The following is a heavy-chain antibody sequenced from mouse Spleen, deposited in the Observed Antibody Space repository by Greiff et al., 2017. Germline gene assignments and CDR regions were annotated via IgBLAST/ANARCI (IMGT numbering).Heavy chain of an antibody. D-gene: IGHD1-1*01. CDR1: GFNIKDDY. CDR2: IDPENGDT. Sequence: VQLQQSGAELVRPGASVKLSCTASGFNIKDDYMHWVKQRPEQGLEWIGWIDPENGDTEYASKFQGKATITADTSSNTAYLQLSSLTSEDTAVYYCTLFTTVVAPTDFDYWGQGTTLTVSS. V-gene: IGHV14-4*01. CDR3: TLFTTVVAPTDFDY. J-gene: IGHJ2*01.